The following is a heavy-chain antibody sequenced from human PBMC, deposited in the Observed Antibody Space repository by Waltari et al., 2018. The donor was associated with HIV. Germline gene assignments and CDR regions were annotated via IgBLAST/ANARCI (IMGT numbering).Heavy chain of an antibody. Sequence: EVQLVESGGGLVPPGGSLRRSCAASGFTFSSYWMRWVRQAPGKGLEWVANIKQDGSEKYYVDSVKGRFTISRDNAKNSLYLQMNSLRAEDTAVYYCARDKIGDWYFDLWGRGTLVTVSS. V-gene: IGHV3-7*04. CDR3: ARDKIGDWYFDL. D-gene: IGHD3-22*01. CDR2: IKQDGSEK. CDR1: GFTFSSYW. J-gene: IGHJ2*01.